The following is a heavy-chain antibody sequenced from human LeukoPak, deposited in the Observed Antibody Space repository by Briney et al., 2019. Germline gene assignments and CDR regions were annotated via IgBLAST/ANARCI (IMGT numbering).Heavy chain of an antibody. V-gene: IGHV3-69-1*01. D-gene: IGHD6-13*01. J-gene: IGHJ4*02. CDR2: IYNTGAT. Sequence: GGSLRLSCAASGFTFSDNYMTWVRQAPGKGLEWVSSIYNTGATHYAESVRGRFTISRDNAKNSLYLQMNSLRIEDTAVYYCARDTEQPFDQWGQGTLVTVSS. CDR1: GFTFSDNY. CDR3: ARDTEQPFDQ.